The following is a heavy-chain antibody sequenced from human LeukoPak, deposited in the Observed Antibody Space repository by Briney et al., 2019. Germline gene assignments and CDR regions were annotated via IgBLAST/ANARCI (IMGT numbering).Heavy chain of an antibody. V-gene: IGHV4-39*07. CDR1: GGSISSSSYY. J-gene: IGHJ4*02. D-gene: IGHD5-18*01. Sequence: SETLSLTCTVSGGSISSSSYYWGWIRQPPGKGLEWIGNIYYSGSTYYNPSLKSRVTISMDKSKNQLSLKLNFVTAADTAVYYCARDRGGYTYSHDYWGQGTLVTVSS. CDR2: IYYSGST. CDR3: ARDRGGYTYSHDY.